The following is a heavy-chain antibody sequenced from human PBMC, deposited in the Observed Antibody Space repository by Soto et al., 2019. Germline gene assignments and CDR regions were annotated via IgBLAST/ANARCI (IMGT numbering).Heavy chain of an antibody. V-gene: IGHV1-69*06. CDR3: AREYYYDSSGYSPFFDY. J-gene: IGHJ4*02. D-gene: IGHD3-22*01. CDR2: IIPIFGTA. CDR1: GGTFSSYA. Sequence: SVKVSCKASGGTFSSYAISWVRQAPGQGLEWMGGIIPIFGTANYAQKFQGRVTITADKSTSTAYMELSSLRSEDTAVYYCAREYYYDSSGYSPFFDYWGQGTLVTVSS.